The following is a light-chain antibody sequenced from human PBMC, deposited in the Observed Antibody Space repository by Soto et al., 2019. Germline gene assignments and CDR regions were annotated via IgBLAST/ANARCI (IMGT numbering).Light chain of an antibody. CDR3: QQYASSPRT. Sequence: EIVLPQSPGTLSLSPGERATLACRASQSVSSSYLAWYQQKPGQAPRLLIYGASSRATGIPDRFSGSGSGTDFTLTTSRLEPEDFAVYYCQQYASSPRTFGQGTKVEIK. J-gene: IGKJ1*01. V-gene: IGKV3-20*01. CDR2: GAS. CDR1: QSVSSSY.